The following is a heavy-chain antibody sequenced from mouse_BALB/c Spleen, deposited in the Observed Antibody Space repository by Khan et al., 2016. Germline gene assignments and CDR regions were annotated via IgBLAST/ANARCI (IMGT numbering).Heavy chain of an antibody. CDR3: TRDGYFDY. D-gene: IGHD2-3*01. V-gene: IGHV6-6*02. Sequence: EVKLEVSGGGLVQPGGSMKLSCVAAGFNFSNYWMNWVRQSPEMGLEWVADIRLKSNNYATYYAESVTGRFTISRDDSKSSVYLQMNNLRAEERGIYYCTRDGYFDYWGQGTTLTVSS. CDR1: GFNFSNYW. CDR2: IRLKSNNYAT. J-gene: IGHJ2*01.